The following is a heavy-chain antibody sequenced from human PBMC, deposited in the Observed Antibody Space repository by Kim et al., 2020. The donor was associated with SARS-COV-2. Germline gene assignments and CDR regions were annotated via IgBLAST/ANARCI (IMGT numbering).Heavy chain of an antibody. J-gene: IGHJ6*02. CDR3: ARDRPIFGVVITSYYYYGMDV. D-gene: IGHD3-3*01. Sequence: ASVKVSCKASGYTFTSYGISWVRQAPGQGLEWMGWISAYNGNTNYAQKLQGRVTMTTDTSTSTAYMELRSLRSDDTAVYYCARDRPIFGVVITSYYYYGMDVWGQGTTVTVSS. CDR2: ISAYNGNT. V-gene: IGHV1-18*01. CDR1: GYTFTSYG.